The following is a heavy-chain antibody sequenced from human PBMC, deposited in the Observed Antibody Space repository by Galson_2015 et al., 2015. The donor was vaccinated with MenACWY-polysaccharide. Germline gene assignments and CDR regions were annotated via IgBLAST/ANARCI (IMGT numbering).Heavy chain of an antibody. CDR1: GFSFRDYY. J-gene: IGHJ4*02. D-gene: IGHD3-3*01. CDR3: ARFYDFWCGYYVDY. Sequence: SLRLSCAASGFSFRDYYMSWIRQAPGKELEWVSYISGTSSTIHYSESVEGQFTVSRHNAKNSLFLEMNSLRVEDTAVYFCARFYDFWCGYYVDYWGQGTVVTVSS. V-gene: IGHV3-11*01. CDR2: ISGTSSTI.